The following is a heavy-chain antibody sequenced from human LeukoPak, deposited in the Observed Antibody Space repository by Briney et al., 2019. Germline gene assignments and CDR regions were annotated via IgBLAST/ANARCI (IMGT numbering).Heavy chain of an antibody. CDR3: ARVAVSYYYMDV. Sequence: PSETLSLTCTVSGYSISSGYYWGWIRQPPGKGLEWIGSIYHSGSTYYNPSLKSRVTISVDTSKNQFSLKLSSVTAADTAVYYCARVAVSYYYMDVWGKGTTVTISS. J-gene: IGHJ6*03. CDR2: IYHSGST. CDR1: GYSISSGYY. V-gene: IGHV4-38-2*02.